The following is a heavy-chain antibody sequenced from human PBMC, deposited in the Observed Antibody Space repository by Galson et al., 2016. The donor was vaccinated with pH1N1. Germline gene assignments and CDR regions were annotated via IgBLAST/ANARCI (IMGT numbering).Heavy chain of an antibody. CDR1: GYMFTSYG. J-gene: IGHJ5*02. V-gene: IGHV1-18*01. CDR3: ARLSGSRWLDP. CDR2: ISGYNGNT. Sequence: SVKVSCRASGYMFTSYGITWVRQAPGQGLEWMGLISGYNGNTNYAQKFRGRLTMTTDTSTTTAYMELRGLRSDDTALYYCARLSGSRWLDPWGQGTLVTVSS. D-gene: IGHD3-10*01.